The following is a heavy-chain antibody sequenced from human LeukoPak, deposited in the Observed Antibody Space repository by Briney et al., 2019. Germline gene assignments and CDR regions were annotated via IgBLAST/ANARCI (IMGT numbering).Heavy chain of an antibody. CDR1: GFTFSSYG. CDR2: IRYDGSNK. J-gene: IGHJ4*02. D-gene: IGHD6-13*01. CDR3: AKDRDIAAAGTFDY. Sequence: PGGSLRLSCAASGFTFSSYGMHWVRQAPGKGLEWVAFIRYDGSNKYYADSVKGRFTISRDNSKNTLYLQMNSLRAEDTAVYYCAKDRDIAAAGTFDYWGQGTLVTVSS. V-gene: IGHV3-30*02.